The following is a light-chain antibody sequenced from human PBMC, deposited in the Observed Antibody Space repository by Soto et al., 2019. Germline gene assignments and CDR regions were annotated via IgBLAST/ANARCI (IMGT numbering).Light chain of an antibody. J-gene: IGKJ1*01. CDR2: GAS. Sequence: ALTQSPATLSLSPGERATLSCRASENVRTFVDWYQQKPGQAPRLLIYGASNRATGIPARFSGSGSGTDFTLTISSLEPEDFAVYYCQQRGNRPPWTFGQGTKVDIK. CDR1: ENVRTF. CDR3: QQRGNRPPWT. V-gene: IGKV3-11*01.